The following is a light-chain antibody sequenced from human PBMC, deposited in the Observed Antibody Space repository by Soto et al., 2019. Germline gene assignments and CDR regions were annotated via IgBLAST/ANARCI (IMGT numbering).Light chain of an antibody. CDR2: DVS. J-gene: IGLJ1*01. Sequence: TQPASVSGSPGQSITISCTGTSSDVGGYNYVSWYQQHPGKAPKLMIYDVSNRPSGVSNRFSGSKSGNTASLTISGLQAEDEADYYCSSYTSSSTPPYVFGTGTKLTVL. CDR3: SSYTSSSTPPYV. CDR1: SSDVGGYNY. V-gene: IGLV2-14*01.